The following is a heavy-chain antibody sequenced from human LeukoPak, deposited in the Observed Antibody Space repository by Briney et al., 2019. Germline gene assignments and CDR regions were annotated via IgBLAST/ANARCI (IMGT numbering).Heavy chain of an antibody. D-gene: IGHD3-16*02. CDR3: AAGSEKLSVAGSYGMDV. CDR2: INPNSGGT. CDR1: GYPFTGYY. Sequence: ASVKVSCKASGYPFTGYYMHWVRQAPGQGLEWMGWINPNSGGTNYAQKFQDRVTMTRDTSIRTAYMELTRLRSDDTAVYYCAAGSEKLSVAGSYGMDVWGQGNTVTVSS. V-gene: IGHV1-2*02. J-gene: IGHJ6*02.